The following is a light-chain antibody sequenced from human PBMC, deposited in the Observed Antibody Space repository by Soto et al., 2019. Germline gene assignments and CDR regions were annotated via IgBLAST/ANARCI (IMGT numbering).Light chain of an antibody. J-gene: IGKJ1*01. V-gene: IGKV1-5*01. Sequence: DIPMTQSPSTLSASVGDRVTITCRASQSISSWLAWYQQKPGKAPKLLIYDASSLESGVLSRLSGSGSGTEFTLTISSLQPDDFATYYCQQYNSYSPRTFGQGTKVEIK. CDR2: DAS. CDR3: QQYNSYSPRT. CDR1: QSISSW.